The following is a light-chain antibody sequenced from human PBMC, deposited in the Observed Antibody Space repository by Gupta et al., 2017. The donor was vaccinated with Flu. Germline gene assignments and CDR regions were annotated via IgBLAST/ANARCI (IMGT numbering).Light chain of an antibody. CDR2: GAS. CDR3: QQYGSSPLT. J-gene: IGKJ4*01. V-gene: IGKV3-20*01. Sequence: EIVLTQSPGTLSLSPGERATLSCRASQSVSSSYLAWYQQKPGQAPRLLTYGASSRATGIPDRFSGSGSGTDFTLTISRLEPEDFAVYYCQQYGSSPLTFGGETKVEIK. CDR1: QSVSSSY.